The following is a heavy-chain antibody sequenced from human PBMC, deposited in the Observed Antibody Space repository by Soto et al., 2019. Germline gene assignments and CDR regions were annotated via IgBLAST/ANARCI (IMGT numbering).Heavy chain of an antibody. J-gene: IGHJ4*02. CDR1: GGSFSGYY. Sequence: PSETLSLTCAVYGGSFSGYYWSWIRQPPGKGLEWIGEINHSGSTNYNPSLKSRVTISVDTSKNQFSLKLSSVTAADTAVYYCARQGIGITIFGVVIIKNGAFDYWGKGTLVTVSS. V-gene: IGHV4-34*01. D-gene: IGHD3-3*01. CDR3: ARQGIGITIFGVVIIKNGAFDY. CDR2: INHSGST.